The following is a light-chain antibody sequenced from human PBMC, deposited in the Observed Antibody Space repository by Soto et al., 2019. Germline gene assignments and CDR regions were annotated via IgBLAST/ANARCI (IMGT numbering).Light chain of an antibody. Sequence: EIVLTQSPGTLSLPPGERATLSCRASQSVSSYYLAWYQQKPGQAPRLLIYGASSRATGIPARFSGSGSGTDFTLTISRLEPEDFAVYYCQQRSNWPPITFGQGTRLENK. CDR1: QSVSSYY. CDR3: QQRSNWPPIT. J-gene: IGKJ5*01. CDR2: GAS. V-gene: IGKV3D-20*02.